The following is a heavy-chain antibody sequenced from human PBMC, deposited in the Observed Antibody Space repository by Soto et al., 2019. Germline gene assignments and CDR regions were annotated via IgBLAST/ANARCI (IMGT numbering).Heavy chain of an antibody. Sequence: QVQLVQSGAEVKKPGASVKVSCKASGYTFTSYDINWVRQAPGQGLEYLGWMNPNSGNTASVQKFQGRVTMTWDTPITTAYMELSSLRSEDTSVYFCARGINYAAYSRWFDPWGQGTLVSVAS. CDR1: GYTFTSYD. CDR2: MNPNSGNT. D-gene: IGHD4-17*01. CDR3: ARGINYAAYSRWFDP. J-gene: IGHJ5*02. V-gene: IGHV1-8*01.